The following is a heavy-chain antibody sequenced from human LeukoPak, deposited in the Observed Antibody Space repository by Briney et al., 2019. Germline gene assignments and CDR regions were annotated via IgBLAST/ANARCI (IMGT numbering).Heavy chain of an antibody. CDR3: ARVSGYYYGSGSYSPLPNWYFDL. D-gene: IGHD3-10*01. CDR1: GGSVSSYY. CDR2: IYYSGST. Sequence: SETLSLTCTVSGGSVSSYYWNWIRQPPGKGLEWIGYIYYSGSTNYNPSLKSRVTISVDTSKNQFSLKLSSVTAADTAVYYCARVSGYYYGSGSYSPLPNWYFDLWGRGTLVTVSS. J-gene: IGHJ2*01. V-gene: IGHV4-59*02.